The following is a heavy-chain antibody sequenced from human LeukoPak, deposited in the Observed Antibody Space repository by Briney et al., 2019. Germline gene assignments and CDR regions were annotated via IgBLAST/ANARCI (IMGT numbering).Heavy chain of an antibody. J-gene: IGHJ5*02. V-gene: IGHV4-59*01. CDR2: IYYSGST. Sequence: SETLSLTCTVSGGPISSYYWSWIRQPPGKGLEWIGYIYYSGSTNYNPSLKSRVTISVDTSKNQFSLKLSSVTAADTAVYYCARGSRGAVAGTVPLLWFDPWGQGTLVTVSS. CDR3: ARGSRGAVAGTVPLLWFDP. CDR1: GGPISSYY. D-gene: IGHD6-19*01.